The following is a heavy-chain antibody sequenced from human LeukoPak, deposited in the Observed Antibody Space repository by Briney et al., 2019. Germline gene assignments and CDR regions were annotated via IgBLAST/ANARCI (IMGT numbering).Heavy chain of an antibody. V-gene: IGHV4-4*07. CDR3: ARGGANWGPPDWYFDL. D-gene: IGHD7-27*01. Sequence: SETLSLTCTVSGGSISSYYWSWIRQPAGKGLEWIGRIYTSGSTNYNPSLKSRVTISVDTSKNQFSLKLSSVTAADTAVYYCARGGANWGPPDWYFDLWGRGTLVTVSS. CDR1: GGSISSYY. J-gene: IGHJ2*01. CDR2: IYTSGST.